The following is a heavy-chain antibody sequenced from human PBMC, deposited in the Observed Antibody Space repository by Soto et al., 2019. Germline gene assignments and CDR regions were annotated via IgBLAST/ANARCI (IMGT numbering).Heavy chain of an antibody. J-gene: IGHJ6*02. V-gene: IGHV1-69*02. Sequence: QVQLVQSGAEVKKPGSSVKVSCKASGGTFSSYTISWVRQAPGQGLEWMGRIIPILGIANYAQKFQGRVTITADKSXSXAXXELSSLRSEDTAVYYCARGSCSSTSCLVPPPGMDVWGQGTTVTVSS. CDR2: IIPILGIA. CDR3: ARGSCSSTSCLVPPPGMDV. D-gene: IGHD2-2*01. CDR1: GGTFSSYT.